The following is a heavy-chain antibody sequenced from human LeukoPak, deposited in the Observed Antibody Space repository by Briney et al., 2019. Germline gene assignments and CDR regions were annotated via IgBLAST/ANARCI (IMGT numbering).Heavy chain of an antibody. CDR3: ANENYYDSSANVDY. Sequence: GGSLRLPCAASGFTFRSYAMSWVRRAPGKGLEWVSAISGSGASTYYADSVKGRFTISRDNSKNTLYLQMNSLRAEDTALYYCANENYYDSSANVDYWGQGTLVTVSS. D-gene: IGHD3-22*01. CDR2: ISGSGAST. V-gene: IGHV3-23*01. J-gene: IGHJ4*02. CDR1: GFTFRSYA.